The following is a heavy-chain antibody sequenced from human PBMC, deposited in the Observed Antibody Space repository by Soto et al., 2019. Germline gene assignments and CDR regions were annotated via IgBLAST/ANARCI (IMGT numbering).Heavy chain of an antibody. D-gene: IGHD2-2*02. Sequence: ASLKVSFNASGYTFTGYYMPWVRQAPGQGLEWMGWINPNSGGTNYAQKFQGRVTMTRDTSISTAYMELSRLRSDDTAVYYCARDYGVVVPAAISYYGMDVWGQGIKVT. V-gene: IGHV1-2*02. CDR1: GYTFTGYY. J-gene: IGHJ6*02. CDR3: ARDYGVVVPAAISYYGMDV. CDR2: INPNSGGT.